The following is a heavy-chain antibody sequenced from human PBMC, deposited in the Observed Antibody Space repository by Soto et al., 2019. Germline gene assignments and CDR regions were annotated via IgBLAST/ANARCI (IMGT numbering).Heavy chain of an antibody. V-gene: IGHV3-48*01. CDR3: ARGVTDFDY. D-gene: IGHD5-18*01. CDR1: EFTLSTSN. Sequence: GGSLRLSCAASEFTLSTSNMNWVRQAPGKGLEWLSYISFNSATIYYADSVKGRFTISRDDDKNSLFLQMSSLRAEDTAVYYCARGVTDFDYWGQGTLVTVSS. CDR2: ISFNSATI. J-gene: IGHJ4*02.